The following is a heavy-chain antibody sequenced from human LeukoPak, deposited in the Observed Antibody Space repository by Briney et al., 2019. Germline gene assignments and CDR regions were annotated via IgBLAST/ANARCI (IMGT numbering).Heavy chain of an antibody. CDR2: IYYTGTT. D-gene: IGHD6-13*01. CDR3: ARHTERGQQLED. V-gene: IGHV4-59*08. J-gene: IGHJ4*02. CDR1: GYSISRYY. Sequence: SGTLSLTCTVSGYSISRYYWSWIRQPPGKGLECIGYIYYTGTTIYNPSLKSRVTMSVEKSKNQSFLMLKSVTAADTAVYYCARHTERGQQLEDWGQGILVTVAS.